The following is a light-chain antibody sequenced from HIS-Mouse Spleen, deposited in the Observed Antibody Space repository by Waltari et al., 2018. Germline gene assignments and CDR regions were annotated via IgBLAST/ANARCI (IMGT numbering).Light chain of an antibody. V-gene: IGLV2-23*01. CDR1: SRDVGSYNL. Sequence: QSALTQPASVSGSPGQSITISCTGTSRDVGSYNLVSWYQQHPGKAPKLMIYEGSKRPSGVSKRFSGSKSGNTASLTISGLQAEDEADYYCCSYAGSSTSWVFGGGTKLTVL. CDR2: EGS. CDR3: CSYAGSSTSWV. J-gene: IGLJ3*02.